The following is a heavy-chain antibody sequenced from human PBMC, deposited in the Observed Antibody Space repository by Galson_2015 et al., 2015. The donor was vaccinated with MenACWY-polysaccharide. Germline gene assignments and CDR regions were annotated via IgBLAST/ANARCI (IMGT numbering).Heavy chain of an antibody. Sequence: QSGAEVKKPGDSLKISCSGSGYRFPNYWIAWVRQMPGKGLEYMGIIYAGDSDTRYSPSFQGQVTISVDKSISTAYLQWSGLRASAPAVYYCARRDSSTWFGWYFDLWGRGTLVTVSS. D-gene: IGHD6-13*01. CDR3: ARRDSSTWFGWYFDL. CDR1: GYRFPNYW. V-gene: IGHV5-51*01. CDR2: IYAGDSDT. J-gene: IGHJ2*01.